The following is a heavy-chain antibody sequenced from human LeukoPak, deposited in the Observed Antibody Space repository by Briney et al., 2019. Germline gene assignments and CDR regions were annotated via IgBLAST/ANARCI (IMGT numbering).Heavy chain of an antibody. Sequence: ASVKVSCKASGYTFTGYYMHWVRQAPGQGLEWMGWINPNSGGTNYAQKFQGRVTMTRDTSISTAYMELSRLRSDDTAVYYCASEATAAVAGTESWFDPWGQGTLVTVSS. CDR1: GYTFTGYY. V-gene: IGHV1-2*02. D-gene: IGHD6-19*01. J-gene: IGHJ5*02. CDR2: INPNSGGT. CDR3: ASEATAAVAGTESWFDP.